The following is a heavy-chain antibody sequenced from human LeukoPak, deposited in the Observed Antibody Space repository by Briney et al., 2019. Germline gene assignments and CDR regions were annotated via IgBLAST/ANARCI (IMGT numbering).Heavy chain of an antibody. J-gene: IGHJ6*02. CDR1: GFTFDDYA. CDR2: ISWNSGSI. V-gene: IGHV3-9*01. Sequence: GGSLRLSCAASGFTFDDYAMHWVRQAPGKGLEWVSGISWNSGSIGYADSVKGRFTISRDNAKNSLYLQMNSLRAEDTAVYYCARDATYYYYYYGMDVWGQGTTVTVSS. D-gene: IGHD1-26*01. CDR3: ARDATYYYYYYGMDV.